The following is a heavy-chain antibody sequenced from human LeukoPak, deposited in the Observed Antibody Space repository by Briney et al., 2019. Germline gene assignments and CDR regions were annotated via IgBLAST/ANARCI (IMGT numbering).Heavy chain of an antibody. J-gene: IGHJ5*02. Sequence: PSETLSLTCTVSGGSISSSNYYWGWIRQPPGKGLEWIGSIHYRGNHYYNPSLKSRVTISVDTSKNRFSLKLSSVTAADTAVYYCARSAPRYCSSTSCYGGLLEFDPWGQGTLVTVSS. CDR1: GGSISSSNYY. CDR3: ARSAPRYCSSTSCYGGLLEFDP. V-gene: IGHV4-39*01. CDR2: IHYRGNH. D-gene: IGHD2-2*01.